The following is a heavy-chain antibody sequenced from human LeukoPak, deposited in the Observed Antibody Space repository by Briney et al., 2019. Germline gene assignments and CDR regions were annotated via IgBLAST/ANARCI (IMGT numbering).Heavy chain of an antibody. CDR3: ARDAATTVDY. V-gene: IGHV3-74*01. D-gene: IGHD4-17*01. Sequence: GRFTISRDNAKNTLYLQMNSLRAEDTAVYYCARDAATTVDYWGQGTLVAVSS. J-gene: IGHJ4*02.